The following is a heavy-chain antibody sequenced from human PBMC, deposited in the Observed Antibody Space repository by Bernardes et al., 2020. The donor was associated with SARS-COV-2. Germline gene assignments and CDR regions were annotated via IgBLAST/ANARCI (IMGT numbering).Heavy chain of an antibody. J-gene: IGHJ4*02. CDR2: ISGSGDRT. D-gene: IGHD3-22*01. CDR1: GFTFDDYG. Sequence: GGSLRLSCATSGFTFDDYGMSWVRQAPGKGLEWVSGISGSGDRTNYAGSVKGRFTISRDTSKSTLYLQMNSLRAEDTAVYYCAKGRDSGYLVPFDYWGQGTLVTVSS. V-gene: IGHV3-23*01. CDR3: AKGRDSGYLVPFDY.